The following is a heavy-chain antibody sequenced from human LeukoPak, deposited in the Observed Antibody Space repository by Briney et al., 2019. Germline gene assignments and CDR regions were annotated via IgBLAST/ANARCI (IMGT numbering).Heavy chain of an antibody. J-gene: IGHJ4*02. CDR3: ARLSYYDSIGYFPDY. D-gene: IGHD3-22*01. V-gene: IGHV4-34*01. CDR2: INHSGST. Sequence: PSETLSLTCAVYGGSFSGYYWSWIRQPPGKGLEWIGEINHSGSTNYNPSLKSRVSMSVDTSKNQFSLKLTSVTAADAAVYYCARLSYYDSIGYFPDYWGQGTLVTVSS. CDR1: GGSFSGYY.